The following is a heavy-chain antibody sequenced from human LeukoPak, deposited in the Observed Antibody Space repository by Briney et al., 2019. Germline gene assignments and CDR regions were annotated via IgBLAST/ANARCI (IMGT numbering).Heavy chain of an antibody. Sequence: GGSLRLSCAASGFTFSNAWMSWVRQAPGKGLEWVGRIESKTDGGTTDYAAPVKGRFTISRDDSKNTLYLQMNSLRAEDTAVYYCAKGRSADFXGQGTXVTVSS. CDR2: IESKTDGGTT. CDR3: AKGRSADF. V-gene: IGHV3-15*04. J-gene: IGHJ4*02. CDR1: GFTFSNAW.